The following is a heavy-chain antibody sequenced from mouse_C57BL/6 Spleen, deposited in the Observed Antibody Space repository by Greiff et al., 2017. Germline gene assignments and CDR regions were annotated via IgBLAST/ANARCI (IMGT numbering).Heavy chain of an antibody. Sequence: EVNLVESGGGLVQPKGSLKLSCAASGFSFNTYAMNWVRQAPGKGLEWVARIRSKSNNYATYYADSVKDRFTISRDDSESMLYLQLNNLKTEDTAMYYCVRHADYYAMGYWGQGTSVTVTA. CDR2: IRSKSNNYAT. V-gene: IGHV10-1*01. CDR1: GFSFNTYA. J-gene: IGHJ4*01. CDR3: VRHADYYAMGY.